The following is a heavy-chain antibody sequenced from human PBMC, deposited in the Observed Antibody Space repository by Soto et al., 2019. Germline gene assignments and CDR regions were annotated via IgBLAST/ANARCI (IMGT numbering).Heavy chain of an antibody. CDR1: GFTFNNYA. CDR2: ISGGGGST. CDR3: ATSSSGYLLDAFDI. J-gene: IGHJ3*02. Sequence: VGSLRLSCAASGFTFNNYAMSWVRQAPGKGLEWVSAISGGGGSTYYADSVKGLFTISRDNSKNTLSLQMDSLRAEDTAVYYCATSSSGYLLDAFDIWGQGTMVTVSS. D-gene: IGHD3-22*01. V-gene: IGHV3-23*01.